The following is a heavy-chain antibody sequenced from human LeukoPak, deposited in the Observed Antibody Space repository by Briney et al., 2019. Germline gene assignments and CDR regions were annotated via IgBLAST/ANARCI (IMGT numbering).Heavy chain of an antibody. V-gene: IGHV3-23*01. CDR2: VSGTGSST. CDR3: AKGGGYSSVGY. D-gene: IGHD6-25*01. Sequence: SLRLSCAASGFXXSNXAMSWVRQAPGKGLEWVSTVSGTGSSTYYADSVKGRFTISRDNSKNALYLQMNSLRAEDTAVYYCAKGGGYSSVGYWGQGTLVTVSS. J-gene: IGHJ4*02. CDR1: GFXXSNXA.